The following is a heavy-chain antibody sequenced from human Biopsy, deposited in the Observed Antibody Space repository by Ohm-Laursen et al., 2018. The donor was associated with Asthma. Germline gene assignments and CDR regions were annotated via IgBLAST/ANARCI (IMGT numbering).Heavy chain of an antibody. Sequence: TLSLTCTVGGAYIGSRDHHWSWIRQSPGTGLEWIGFVFWSGTTHYNRSLERRLSISIDTTRNKFSMTLRSVTAADTAVYFCARVASYGDLSFGIDVWGPGTTVSVS. CDR1: GAYIGSRDHH. CDR2: VFWSGTT. J-gene: IGHJ6*02. V-gene: IGHV4-30-4*01. D-gene: IGHD4-17*01. CDR3: ARVASYGDLSFGIDV.